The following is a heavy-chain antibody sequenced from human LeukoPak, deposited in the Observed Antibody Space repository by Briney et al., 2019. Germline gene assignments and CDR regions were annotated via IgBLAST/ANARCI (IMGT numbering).Heavy chain of an antibody. D-gene: IGHD1-14*01. V-gene: IGHV3-23*01. Sequence: GGSLRLSCAASGFTFSSYAMSWVRQAPGKGLEWVSVISGSRGSTYHADSVKGRLTISRDNSKNTLSLQMNSLRAEDTAIYYCAKCSATTGYYKYQYIDFWGKGTTVTVSS. CDR2: ISGSRGST. J-gene: IGHJ6*03. CDR3: AKCSATTGYYKYQYIDF. CDR1: GFTFSSYA.